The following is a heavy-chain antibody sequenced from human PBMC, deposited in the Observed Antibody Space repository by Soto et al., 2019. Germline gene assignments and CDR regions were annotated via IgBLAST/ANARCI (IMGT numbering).Heavy chain of an antibody. CDR1: GGAISSYY. V-gene: IGHV4-59*01. CDR2: IYYSGST. Sequence: PTETLSLTCTVSGGAISSYYWSWIRQTPGKGLEWIGYIYYSGSTNYNPSLKSRVTISVDTSKNQFSLKLSSVTAADTAVYYCARDLGGASYYYYGMDVWGQATTVTVSS. J-gene: IGHJ6*02. D-gene: IGHD4-17*01. CDR3: ARDLGGASYYYYGMDV.